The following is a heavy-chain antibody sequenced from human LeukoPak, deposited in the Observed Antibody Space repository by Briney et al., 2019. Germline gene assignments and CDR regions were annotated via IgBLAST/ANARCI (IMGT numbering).Heavy chain of an antibody. D-gene: IGHD3-16*01. Sequence: SVKVSCKASGGTFSNYAISWVRQAPGQGLEWMGGIIPIFGTANYAQKFRGRVTITADKSTRTAYMELSSLRYEDTAVYYCAKDWGEYFDYVWGSFTSFDFWGQGTLVTVSS. V-gene: IGHV1-69*06. CDR2: IIPIFGTA. J-gene: IGHJ4*02. CDR3: AKDWGEYFDYVWGSFTSFDF. CDR1: GGTFSNYA.